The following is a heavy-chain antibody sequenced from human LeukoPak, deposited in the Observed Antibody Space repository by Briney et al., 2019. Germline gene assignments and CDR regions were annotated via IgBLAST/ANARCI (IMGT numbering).Heavy chain of an antibody. CDR1: GLTFSNYG. D-gene: IGHD2-15*01. V-gene: IGHV3-30*02. J-gene: IGHJ4*02. Sequence: GGSLRLSCAASGLTFSNYGMHWVRQAPGKGLEWVAFIRYDGSEKIYADSVKGRFTISRDNAKNSLYLQMNSLRAEDTAVYFCAREGKLRPSHPDYWGQGTLVTVSS. CDR3: AREGKLRPSHPDY. CDR2: IRYDGSEK.